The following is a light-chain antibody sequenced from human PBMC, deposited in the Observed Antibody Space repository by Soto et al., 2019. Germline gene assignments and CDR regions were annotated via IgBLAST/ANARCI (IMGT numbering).Light chain of an antibody. J-gene: IGKJ1*01. CDR2: GAS. CDR1: QSVSSSY. CDR3: QQYGSSPPT. Sequence: EIVLTQSPGTLSLSPGERATLSCRASQSVSSSYLAWYQQKPGQAPRLLIYGASSRATGIPDRFSGSGSATDFTLTISILEPEDFAVYYCQQYGSSPPTFGQGTKVEIK. V-gene: IGKV3-20*01.